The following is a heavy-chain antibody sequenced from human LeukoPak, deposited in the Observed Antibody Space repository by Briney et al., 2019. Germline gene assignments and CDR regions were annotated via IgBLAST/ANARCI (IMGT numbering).Heavy chain of an antibody. J-gene: IGHJ4*02. CDR2: IYTLDDT. CDR1: GFSLSDNY. V-gene: IGHV3-53*01. CDR3: ARVGPPYGDQPFDY. Sequence: GGSLRLSCAVSGFSLSDNYMSWVRQAPGKGLEWVSIIYTLDDTFYADSVKRRFTISRDYSKNTLSLQMSSLRVEDTAIYYCARVGPPYGDQPFDYWGQGALVTVSS. D-gene: IGHD4-17*01.